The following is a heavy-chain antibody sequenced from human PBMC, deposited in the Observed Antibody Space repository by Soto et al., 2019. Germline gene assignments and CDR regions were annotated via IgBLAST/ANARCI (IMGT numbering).Heavy chain of an antibody. V-gene: IGHV4-30-4*01. D-gene: IGHD4-4*01. J-gene: IGHJ4*02. Sequence: SETLSLTCTVSGGSISSGDFYWSWIRQPPGKGLELIGNIYYSGSTYYNPSLRSRAIMSVDTSQNQFSLKLSSLTAADTAVYFCARAHDFSGRFHYCGQGALLSVSS. CDR2: IYYSGST. CDR3: ARAHDFSGRFHY. CDR1: GGSISSGDFY.